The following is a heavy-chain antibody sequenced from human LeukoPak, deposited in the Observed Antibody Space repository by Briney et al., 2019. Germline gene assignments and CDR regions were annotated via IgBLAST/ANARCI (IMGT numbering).Heavy chain of an antibody. J-gene: IGHJ5*02. D-gene: IGHD2-2*01. CDR3: AREHCSSTGCYFWFDP. Sequence: PVASVKVSCKASGYTFTSYGISWVRQAPGQGLEWMGWISAYNGNTNYAQKLQGRVTMTTDTSTSTAYMELRSLRSDDTAVYYCAREHCSSTGCYFWFDPWGQGTLVTVSS. CDR2: ISAYNGNT. CDR1: GYTFTSYG. V-gene: IGHV1-18*01.